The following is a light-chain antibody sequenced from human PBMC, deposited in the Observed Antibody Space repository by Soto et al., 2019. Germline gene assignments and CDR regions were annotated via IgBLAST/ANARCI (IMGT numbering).Light chain of an antibody. V-gene: IGKV1-5*01. CDR3: QQSNSYPT. Sequence: DIQMTQSPSTLSASVGDRVTITCRASQRVTTWLAWYQQKPGQAPNLLIHDASTLEPGVPSRFRGSGSGTVFTLTISNLQPDDFATYYCQQSNSYPTFGGGTKVDIK. CDR2: DAS. CDR1: QRVTTW. J-gene: IGKJ4*01.